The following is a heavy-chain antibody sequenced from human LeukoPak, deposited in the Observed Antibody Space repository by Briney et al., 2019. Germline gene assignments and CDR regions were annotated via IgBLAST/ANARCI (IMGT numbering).Heavy chain of an antibody. CDR1: GGSFSGYF. CDR2: INHSGST. D-gene: IGHD3-22*01. V-gene: IGHV4-34*01. CDR3: ARGQGDSNGYYQPLDY. J-gene: IGHJ4*02. Sequence: SETLSLTCAVYGGSFSGYFWTWIRQPPGKGLEWIGEINHSGSTNYNPSLKSRVTISVDTSKNQFSLKLRSVTAADTAVYYCARGQGDSNGYYQPLDYWGQGTLVTVSS.